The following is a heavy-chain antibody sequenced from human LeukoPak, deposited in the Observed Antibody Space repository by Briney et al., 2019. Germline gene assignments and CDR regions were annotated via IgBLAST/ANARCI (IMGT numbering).Heavy chain of an antibody. CDR2: IYYSGST. J-gene: IGHJ4*02. Sequence: PSQTLSLTCTVSGGSISSGDYYWSWIRQPPGKGLEWIGYIYYSGSTYYNPSLKSRVIISVDTSKNQFSLKLSSVTAADTAVYYCARLTVTEYFDYSGQGTLVTVSS. D-gene: IGHD4-17*01. CDR3: ARLTVTEYFDY. V-gene: IGHV4-30-4*08. CDR1: GGSISSGDYY.